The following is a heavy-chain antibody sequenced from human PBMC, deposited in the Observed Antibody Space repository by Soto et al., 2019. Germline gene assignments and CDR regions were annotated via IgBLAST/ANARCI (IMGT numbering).Heavy chain of an antibody. D-gene: IGHD3-22*01. CDR3: ARGNHRWLQLWYFDL. V-gene: IGHV1-69*12. Sequence: QVQMVQSGAEVKKPGSSVTVTCKASGGTFSRYTISWVRKAPGQGLEWMGGIIPIFGTANYAQKFQGRVTITADESTSTAYMELSSLRSEDTAVYYCARGNHRWLQLWYFDLWGRGTLVTVSS. CDR1: GGTFSRYT. J-gene: IGHJ2*01. CDR2: IIPIFGTA.